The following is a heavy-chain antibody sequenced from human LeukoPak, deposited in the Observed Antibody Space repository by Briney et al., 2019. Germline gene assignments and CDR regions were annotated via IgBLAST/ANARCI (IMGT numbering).Heavy chain of an antibody. CDR2: IVVGSGNT. V-gene: IGHV1-58*02. D-gene: IGHD3-3*01. Sequence: SVKVSCKASGFTFTSSAMQWVRQARGQRLEWIGWIVVGSGNTNYAQKFQERVTITRDMSTSTGYMELSSLRSEDTAVYYCAGGTEYDFWSGDGYFVYWGQGTLVTVSS. CDR3: AGGTEYDFWSGDGYFVY. J-gene: IGHJ4*02. CDR1: GFTFTSSA.